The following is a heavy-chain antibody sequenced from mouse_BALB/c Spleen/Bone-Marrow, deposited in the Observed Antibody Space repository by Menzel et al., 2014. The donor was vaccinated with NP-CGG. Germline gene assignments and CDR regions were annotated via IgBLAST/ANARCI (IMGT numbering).Heavy chain of an antibody. D-gene: IGHD1-1*01. CDR3: ARGSSYFDY. V-gene: IGHV5-4*02. CDR2: ISGGGSYT. CDR1: GFTFSDYY. Sequence: EVQRVESGGGLVKPGGSLKLSCAASGFTFSDYYMYWVRQTPEKRLEWVATISGGGSYTYYPDSVKGRFTISRDNAKNNLYLQMGSLKSEDTAMYYCARGSSYFDYWGQGTTLTVSS. J-gene: IGHJ2*01.